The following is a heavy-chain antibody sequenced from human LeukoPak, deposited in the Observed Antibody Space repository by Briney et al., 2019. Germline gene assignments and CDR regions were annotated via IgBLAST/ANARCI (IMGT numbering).Heavy chain of an antibody. Sequence: SETLSLTCTVSGGSISSYYWSWIRQPPGKGLEWIGYIYYSGSTNYNPSLKSRVTISVDASKNQFSLKLSSVTAAATAVYYCASTMAVPAASAGYYYYGMDVWGQGTTVTVSS. CDR1: GGSISSYY. J-gene: IGHJ6*02. D-gene: IGHD2-2*01. CDR2: IYYSGST. V-gene: IGHV4-59*01. CDR3: ASTMAVPAASAGYYYYGMDV.